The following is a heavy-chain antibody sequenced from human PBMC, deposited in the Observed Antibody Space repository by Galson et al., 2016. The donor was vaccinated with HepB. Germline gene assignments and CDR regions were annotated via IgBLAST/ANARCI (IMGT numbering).Heavy chain of an antibody. Sequence: SLRLSCAASGFTLSNSGINWVRQAPGKGLQWVSYISSSIRTIYYADSVMGRFTISRDNAENSVYLQMNSLRDEDTAVHYCARELVRSASDLWGQGTMVTVSS. CDR1: GFTLSNSG. J-gene: IGHJ3*01. CDR2: ISSSIRTI. D-gene: IGHD4/OR15-4a*01. CDR3: ARELVRSASDL. V-gene: IGHV3-48*02.